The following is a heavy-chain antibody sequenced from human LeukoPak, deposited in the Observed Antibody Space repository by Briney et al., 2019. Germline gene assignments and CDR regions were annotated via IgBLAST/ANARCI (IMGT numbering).Heavy chain of an antibody. V-gene: IGHV3-74*01. CDR3: ARSPYYYDSSGYLYYFDY. Sequence: GGSLRLSCAASGFTFSSYWMHWVHQAPGKGLVWVSRINSDGSSTSYADSVKGRFTISRDNAKNTLYLQMNSLRAEDTAVYYCARSPYYYDSSGYLYYFDYWGQGTLVTVSS. CDR1: GFTFSSYW. D-gene: IGHD3-22*01. J-gene: IGHJ4*02. CDR2: INSDGSST.